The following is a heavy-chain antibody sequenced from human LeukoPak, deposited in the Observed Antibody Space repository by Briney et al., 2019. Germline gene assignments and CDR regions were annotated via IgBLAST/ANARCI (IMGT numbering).Heavy chain of an antibody. CDR2: IYSGGST. CDR3: ARDSSDYGGKGFDY. CDR1: GFTVSSNY. Sequence: GGSLRLSRAASGFTVSSNYMSWVRQAPGKGLEWVSVIYSGGSTYYADSVKGRFTISRDNSKNTLYLQMNSLRAEDTAVYYCARDSSDYGGKGFDYWGQGTLVTVSS. V-gene: IGHV3-53*01. D-gene: IGHD4-23*01. J-gene: IGHJ4*02.